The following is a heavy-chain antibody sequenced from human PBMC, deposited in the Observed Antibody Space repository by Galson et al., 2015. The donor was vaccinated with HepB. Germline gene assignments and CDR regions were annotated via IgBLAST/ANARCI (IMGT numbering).Heavy chain of an antibody. V-gene: IGHV3-21*01. Sequence: SLRLSCAASGFTFRSYSMNWVRQAPGKGLEWVSSISSSSSYTYYADSVKGRFTISRDNAKNSLYLQMDSLRAEDTAVYYCARDGCSSNSCSYYYYYMDVWGKGTTVTVSS. CDR1: GFTFRSYS. CDR2: ISSSSSYT. D-gene: IGHD2-2*01. J-gene: IGHJ6*03. CDR3: ARDGCSSNSCSYYYYYMDV.